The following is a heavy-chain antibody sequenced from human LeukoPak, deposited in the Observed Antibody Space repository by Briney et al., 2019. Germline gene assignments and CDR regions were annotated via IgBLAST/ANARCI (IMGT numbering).Heavy chain of an antibody. CDR2: INPNSGGT. Sequence: ASVKVSCKASGYTFTGYYMHWVRQAPGQGLEGMGWINPNSGGTNYAQKFQGRVTMTRDTSISTAYMELSRLRSDDTAVYYCARDFQYYYDSSGYYSSSYWGQGTLVTVSS. CDR3: ARDFQYYYDSSGYYSSSY. V-gene: IGHV1-2*02. CDR1: GYTFTGYY. D-gene: IGHD3-22*01. J-gene: IGHJ4*02.